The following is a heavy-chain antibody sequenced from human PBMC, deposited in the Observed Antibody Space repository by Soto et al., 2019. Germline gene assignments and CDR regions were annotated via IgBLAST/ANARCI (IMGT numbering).Heavy chain of an antibody. Sequence: QVQLVESGGGVVQPGRSLRLSCAASGFTFSSYAMHWVRQAPGKGLEWVAVISYDGSNKYYADSVKGRFTISRDNSKNTLYMQINSLRAEDTDVYYCARAAEKYYYDSSGYFDYWGQGTLVTVSS. D-gene: IGHD3-22*01. CDR1: GFTFSSYA. J-gene: IGHJ4*02. CDR3: ARAAEKYYYDSSGYFDY. CDR2: ISYDGSNK. V-gene: IGHV3-30-3*01.